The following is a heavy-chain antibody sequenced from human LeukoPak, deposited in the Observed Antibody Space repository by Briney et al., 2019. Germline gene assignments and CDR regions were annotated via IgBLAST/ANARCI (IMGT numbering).Heavy chain of an antibody. J-gene: IGHJ4*02. CDR2: INAGNGNT. D-gene: IGHD5-18*01. CDR3: AREPSRDTAMVGIDY. V-gene: IGHV1-3*01. Sequence: ASVKVSCKASGYTFTSYAMHWVRQAPGQRLEWMGWINAGNGNTKYSQKFQGRVTITRDTSASTAYMELSSLRSDDTAVYYCAREPSRDTAMVGIDYWGQGTLVTVSS. CDR1: GYTFTSYA.